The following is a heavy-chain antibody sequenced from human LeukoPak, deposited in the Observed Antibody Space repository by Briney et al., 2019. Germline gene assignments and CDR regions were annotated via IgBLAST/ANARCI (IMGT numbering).Heavy chain of an antibody. Sequence: GGSLRLSCAASGCTFSNAWMDWVRQAPGKGLEWIGHIKTKTDGGTTHYAPPVKGIFTISRDDSMNTIYLQKNSLTTEDTAMYYCTPDYYFEYWGQGTLVTVSS. CDR2: IKTKTDGGTT. V-gene: IGHV3-15*01. CDR3: TPDYYFEY. CDR1: GCTFSNAW. J-gene: IGHJ4*02.